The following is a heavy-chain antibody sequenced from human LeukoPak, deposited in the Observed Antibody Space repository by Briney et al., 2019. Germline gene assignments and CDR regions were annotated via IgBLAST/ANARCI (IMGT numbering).Heavy chain of an antibody. CDR1: GFTFSTHA. D-gene: IGHD2-15*01. CDR3: AKQGVVVVAALLDAFDI. V-gene: IGHV3-23*01. J-gene: IGHJ3*02. Sequence: GGSLRLSCTASGFTFSTHAISWVRQAPGKGLEWVSAISGSGGSTYYADSVKGRFTISRDNSKNTLYLRMNSLRAEDTAVYYCAKQGVVVVAALLDAFDIWGQGTMVTVSS. CDR2: ISGSGGST.